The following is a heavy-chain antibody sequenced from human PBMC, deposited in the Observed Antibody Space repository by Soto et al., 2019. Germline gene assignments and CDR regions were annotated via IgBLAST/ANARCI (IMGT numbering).Heavy chain of an antibody. CDR1: GFTFSSYG. CDR3: AKDLWLQGYYYYGMDV. Sequence: GGSLRLSCAASGFTFSSYGMHWVRQAPGKGLEWVAVISYDGSNKYYADSVKGRFTISRDNSKNTLYLQMNSLRVEDTAVYYCAKDLWLQGYYYYGMDVWGQGTTVTVSS. D-gene: IGHD5-18*01. CDR2: ISYDGSNK. V-gene: IGHV3-30*18. J-gene: IGHJ6*02.